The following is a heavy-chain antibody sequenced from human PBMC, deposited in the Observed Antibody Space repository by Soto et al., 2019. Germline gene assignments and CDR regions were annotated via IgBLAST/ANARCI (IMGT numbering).Heavy chain of an antibody. Sequence: SETLSLTCAVSGGSISSGGYSWSWIRQPPGKGLEWIGYIYHSGSTYYSPSLKSRVTISVDRSKNQFSLKLSSVTAADTAVYYCAILSTTVTTSNYNGMDVWGQGTTGTVSS. CDR3: AILSTTVTTSNYNGMDV. CDR2: IYHSGST. CDR1: GGSISSGGYS. V-gene: IGHV4-30-2*01. D-gene: IGHD4-17*01. J-gene: IGHJ6*02.